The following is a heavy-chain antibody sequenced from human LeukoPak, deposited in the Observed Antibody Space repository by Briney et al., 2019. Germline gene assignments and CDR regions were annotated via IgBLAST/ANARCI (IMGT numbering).Heavy chain of an antibody. CDR3: ARGGSSGWAYYFDY. CDR2: ISSSGSTI. D-gene: IGHD6-19*01. Sequence: GGSLRLSCAASGFTFSSYEMNWVRQAPGKGLEWVSYISSSGSTIYYADSVKGRFTISRDNAKNSLYLQMNSLRAEDTAVYYCARGGSSGWAYYFDYWGQGTLVTVSS. J-gene: IGHJ4*02. CDR1: GFTFSSYE. V-gene: IGHV3-48*03.